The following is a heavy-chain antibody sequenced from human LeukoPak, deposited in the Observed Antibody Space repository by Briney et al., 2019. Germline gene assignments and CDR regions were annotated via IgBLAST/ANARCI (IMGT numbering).Heavy chain of an antibody. CDR3: ARYYYGSGSYDY. CDR1: GYSISSGYY. Sequence: PSETLSLTCTVSGYSISSGYYWGWIRQPPGKGLEWIGSIYHSGSTYYNPSLKSRVTISVDKSKNQFSLKLSSVTAADTAVYYCARYYYGSGSYDYWGQGTLVTVSS. V-gene: IGHV4-38-2*02. D-gene: IGHD3-10*01. J-gene: IGHJ4*02. CDR2: IYHSGST.